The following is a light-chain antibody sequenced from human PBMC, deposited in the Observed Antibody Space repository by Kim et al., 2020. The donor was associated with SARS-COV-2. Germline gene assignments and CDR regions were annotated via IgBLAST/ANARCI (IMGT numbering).Light chain of an antibody. Sequence: GQRVTISCSGSTSSIGGNTVNWYQQLPVTAPKLLIYSNNQRPSGVPDRFSGSKSGTSASLAISGLQSEDEADYYCEAWDDSLNGVVFGGGTKLTVL. CDR1: TSSIGGNT. CDR3: EAWDDSLNGVV. V-gene: IGLV1-44*01. J-gene: IGLJ2*01. CDR2: SNN.